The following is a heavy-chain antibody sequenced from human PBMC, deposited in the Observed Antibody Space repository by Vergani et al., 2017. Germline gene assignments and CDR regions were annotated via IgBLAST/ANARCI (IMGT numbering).Heavy chain of an antibody. V-gene: IGHV4-39*01. CDR3: ARSWQQGPFDY. CDR2: IYYTGTT. CDR1: GVSIGSNSYY. Sequence: QLQLQESGPGLVKPSETLSLTCTVSGVSIGSNSYYWGWIRQPPGKGLEWIGTIYYTGTTYYNEAHKSRLTISVDTSKNQFSLNLTSVTAADTAVYYCARSWQQGPFDYWGQGTLVTVSS. D-gene: IGHD6-13*01. J-gene: IGHJ4*02.